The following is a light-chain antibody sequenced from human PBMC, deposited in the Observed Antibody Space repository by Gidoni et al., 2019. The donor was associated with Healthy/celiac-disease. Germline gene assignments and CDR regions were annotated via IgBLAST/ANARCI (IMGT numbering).Light chain of an antibody. V-gene: IGLV2-23*01. Sequence: QSALTQHAAVAGSPGQSITISCTGTSSDVGSYNLVSWYQQHPGKAPKLMIYEGSKRPSGVSNRFSGSKSGNTASLTISGLQAEDEADYYCCSYAGSSGLVFGGGTKLTVL. CDR1: SSDVGSYNL. J-gene: IGLJ2*01. CDR2: EGS. CDR3: CSYAGSSGLV.